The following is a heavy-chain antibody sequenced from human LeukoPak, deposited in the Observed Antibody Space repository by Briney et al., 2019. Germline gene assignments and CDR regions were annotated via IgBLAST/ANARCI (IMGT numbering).Heavy chain of an antibody. CDR1: GFDFSSDA. V-gene: IGHV3-30-3*01. CDR3: AREVGDYAEDYFDY. D-gene: IGHD4-17*01. CDR2: ISYDGSNK. J-gene: IGHJ4*02. Sequence: PGGSLRLSCAASGFDFSSDAMHWVRQASGKGLEWVAVISYDGSNKYYADSVKGRFTVSRDNSRNTMYLQMNSLRPEDTAVYYCAREVGDYAEDYFDYWGQGTPVTVSS.